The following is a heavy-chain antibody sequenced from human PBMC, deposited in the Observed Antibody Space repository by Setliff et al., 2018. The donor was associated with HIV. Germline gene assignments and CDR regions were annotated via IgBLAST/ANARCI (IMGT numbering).Heavy chain of an antibody. CDR3: ARDQPQDYDSLTGYYTGRYFDY. D-gene: IGHD3-9*01. J-gene: IGHJ4*02. V-gene: IGHV4-39*07. CDR1: GGPITTSTYY. Sequence: PSETLSLTCSVSGGPITTSTYYWGWIRQPPGKGLEWIGSIYHSGRTYYNPSLKSRVTISVDTSKNQFSLKLTSVTAADTAVYYCARDQPQDYDSLTGYYTGRYFDYWGRGTLVTVSS. CDR2: IYHSGRT.